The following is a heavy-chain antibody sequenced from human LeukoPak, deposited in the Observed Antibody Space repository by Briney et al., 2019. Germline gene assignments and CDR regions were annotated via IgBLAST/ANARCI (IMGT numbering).Heavy chain of an antibody. CDR2: IYYSGST. Sequence: SETLSLTCTVPGGSISSYYWSWIRQPPGKGLEWIGYIYYSGSTNYNPSLKSRVTISVDTSKNQFSLKLSSVTAADTAVYYCATATPYYFDYWGQGTLVTVSS. CDR1: GGSISSYY. CDR3: ATATPYYFDY. V-gene: IGHV4-59*01. J-gene: IGHJ4*02.